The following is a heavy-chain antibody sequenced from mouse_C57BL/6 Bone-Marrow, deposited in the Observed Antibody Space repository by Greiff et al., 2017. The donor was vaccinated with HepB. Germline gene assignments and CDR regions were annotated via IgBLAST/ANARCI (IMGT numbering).Heavy chain of an antibody. CDR2: IDPSDSDT. D-gene: IGHD1-1*01. J-gene: IGHJ2*01. V-gene: IGHV1-52*01. Sequence: QVQLQQSGAELVRPGSSVKLSCKASGYTFTSYWMHWVKQRPIQGLEWIGNIDPSDSDTHYNQKFKDKATLTVDKSSSTAYMQLSSLTSEDSAVYYCAGGVYYFHFDYWGQGTTLTVSS. CDR1: GYTFTSYW. CDR3: AGGVYYFHFDY.